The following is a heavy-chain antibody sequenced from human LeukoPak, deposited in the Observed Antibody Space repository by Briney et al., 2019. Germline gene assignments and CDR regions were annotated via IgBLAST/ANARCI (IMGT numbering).Heavy chain of an antibody. Sequence: ASVKVSCKASGYTFTSYGISWVRQAPGQGLEWMGWISAYNGNTNYAQKLQGRVTMTTDTSTSTAYMELRSLRSDDTAVYYCARVGSGYCSSTSCGNWSDPWGQGTLVTVSS. V-gene: IGHV1-18*01. CDR3: ARVGSGYCSSTSCGNWSDP. J-gene: IGHJ5*02. D-gene: IGHD2-2*01. CDR2: ISAYNGNT. CDR1: GYTFTSYG.